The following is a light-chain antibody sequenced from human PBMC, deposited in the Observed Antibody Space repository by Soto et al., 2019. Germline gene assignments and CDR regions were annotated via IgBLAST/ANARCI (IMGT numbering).Light chain of an antibody. J-gene: IGLJ3*02. V-gene: IGLV2-14*02. CDR3: SSYTTSDTWV. CDR2: EDS. Sequence: QSVLTQPASVSGSPGQSITISCTGSNSDVGSYNLVSWYQQSPGKAPKLIIYEDSQRPSGISTRFSGSKSGNTASLTISGLQAEDEGDYYCSSYTTSDTWVFGGGTKLTVL. CDR1: NSDVGSYNL.